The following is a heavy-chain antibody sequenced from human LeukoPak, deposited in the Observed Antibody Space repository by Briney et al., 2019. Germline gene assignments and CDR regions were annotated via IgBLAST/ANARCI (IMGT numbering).Heavy chain of an antibody. CDR2: ISYDGSNK. Sequence: PGGSLRLSCAASGFTFSSHDMHWVRQAPGKGLEWMAVISYDGSNKYFADCVKGRFTISRDNSKNTLYLQMNGLRGDDTAMYYCAKDSSGQFDYWGQGTLVTVSS. V-gene: IGHV3-30*18. J-gene: IGHJ4*02. D-gene: IGHD6-19*01. CDR3: AKDSSGQFDY. CDR1: GFTFSSHD.